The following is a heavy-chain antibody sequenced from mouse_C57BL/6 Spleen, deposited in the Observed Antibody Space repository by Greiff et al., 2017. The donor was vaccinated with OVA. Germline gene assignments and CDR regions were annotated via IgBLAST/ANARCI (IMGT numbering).Heavy chain of an antibody. CDR1: GYTFTSYW. V-gene: IGHV1-69*01. Sequence: QVHVKQPGAELVMPGASVKLSCKASGYTFTSYWMHWVKQRPGQGLEWIGEIDPSDSYTNYNQKFKGKSTLTVDKSSSTAYMQLSSLTSEDSAVYYCARSGELTGTYFDYWGQGTTLTVSS. CDR2: IDPSDSYT. J-gene: IGHJ2*01. D-gene: IGHD4-1*01. CDR3: ARSGELTGTYFDY.